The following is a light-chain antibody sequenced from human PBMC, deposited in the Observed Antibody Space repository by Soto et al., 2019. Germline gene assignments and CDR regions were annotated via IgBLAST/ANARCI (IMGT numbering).Light chain of an antibody. J-gene: IGKJ1*01. CDR2: AVS. V-gene: IGKV1-39*01. CDR3: QQSYNTPRT. CDR1: QGISSY. Sequence: IQLTQSPSSLSASVGDRVTITCRASQGISSYLAWYQQKPGEAPKLLISAVSSLETGVPSRFSGSGSGTDFTLTITSLQPEDFATYYCQQSYNTPRTFGQGTKVDIK.